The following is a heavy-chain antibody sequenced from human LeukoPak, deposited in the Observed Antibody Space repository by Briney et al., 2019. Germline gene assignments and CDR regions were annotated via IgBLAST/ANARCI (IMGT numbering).Heavy chain of an antibody. Sequence: GGSLRLSCAASGFTFSSYAMHWVRQAPGKGLEWVAVISYDGSNKYYADSVKGRFTISKDNSKNTLYLQMNSLRAEDTAVYYCARDFDYYGSGSYYTPKYWGQGTLVTVSS. V-gene: IGHV3-30*04. CDR1: GFTFSSYA. CDR2: ISYDGSNK. D-gene: IGHD3-10*01. CDR3: ARDFDYYGSGSYYTPKY. J-gene: IGHJ4*02.